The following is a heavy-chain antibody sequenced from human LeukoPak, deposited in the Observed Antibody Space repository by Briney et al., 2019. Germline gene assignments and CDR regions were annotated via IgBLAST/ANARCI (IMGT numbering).Heavy chain of an antibody. CDR2: INTNTGNP. V-gene: IGHV7-4-1*02. CDR1: GGTFSSYA. CDR3: ARGRGSSARLGYFYYYIDV. D-gene: IGHD1-26*01. Sequence: GASVKVSCKASGGTFSSYAISWVRQAPGQGLDWMGWINTNTGNPTYAQGFTGRSVFSLETSVSTSYLQITSLKAEDTAVYYCARGRGSSARLGYFYYYIDVWGQGTTVTVSS. J-gene: IGHJ6*02.